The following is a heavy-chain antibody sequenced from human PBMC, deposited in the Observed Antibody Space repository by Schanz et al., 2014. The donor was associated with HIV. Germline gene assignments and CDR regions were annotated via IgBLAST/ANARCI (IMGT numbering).Heavy chain of an antibody. CDR3: TRGRFLERGGMDV. Sequence: QVQLVESGGGVVKPGGSLRLSCAASGFTFNTYGMHWVRQAPGKGLEGVAAIWFDGRNKYYGDSVKGRFMISRDNSNNTLYLQMNSLRAEDTAVYFCTRGRFLERGGMDVWGQGTAVTVSS. V-gene: IGHV3-33*08. CDR1: GFTFNTYG. J-gene: IGHJ6*02. CDR2: IWFDGRNK. D-gene: IGHD3-3*01.